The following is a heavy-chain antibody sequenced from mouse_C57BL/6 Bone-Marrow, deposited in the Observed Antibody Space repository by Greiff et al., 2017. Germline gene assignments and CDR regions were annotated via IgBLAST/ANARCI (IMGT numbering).Heavy chain of an antibody. CDR2: IYPGGGYT. V-gene: IGHV1-63*01. CDR3: ARSGHSTRYAVDN. J-gene: IGHJ4*01. CDR1: GYTFTNYW. D-gene: IGHD2-5*01. Sequence: QVQLQQPGAELVRPGTSVKMSCKASGYTFTNYWIGWAKQRPGHGLAWIGEIYPGGGYTNYNEKFKGKATLTADKSSSTAYMEFRSLTCEDSAIYYFARSGHSTRYAVDNWGQGTSVTVSS.